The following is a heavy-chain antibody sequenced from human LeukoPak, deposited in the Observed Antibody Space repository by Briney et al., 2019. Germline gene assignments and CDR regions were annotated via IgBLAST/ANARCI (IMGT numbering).Heavy chain of an antibody. CDR3: ARSRVAGKPDY. J-gene: IGHJ4*02. CDR2: FYYSGST. V-gene: IGHV4-39*07. CDR1: GGSISSGAYY. D-gene: IGHD6-19*01. Sequence: SETLSLTCTVSGGSISSGAYYWGWIRQPPGKGLDWIGSFYYSGSTYYNPSLKSRVTISVDTSKNQFSLKLSSVTAADTAVYYCARSRVAGKPDYWGQGTLVTVSS.